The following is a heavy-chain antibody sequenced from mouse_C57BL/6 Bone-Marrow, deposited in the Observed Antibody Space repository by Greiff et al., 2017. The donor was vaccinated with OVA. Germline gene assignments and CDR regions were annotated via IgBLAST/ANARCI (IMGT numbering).Heavy chain of an antibody. V-gene: IGHV14-4*01. CDR3: TTYRY. Sequence: EVQLKESGAELVRPGASVKLSCTASGFNIKDDYMHWVKVRPEQGLEWIGWIDPENGDTDYASKFQGKATITADSSSKTVYLHLSSLTSEDTAVYYCTTYRYWGQGTTLTVSS. J-gene: IGHJ2*01. CDR2: IDPENGDT. CDR1: GFNIKDDY.